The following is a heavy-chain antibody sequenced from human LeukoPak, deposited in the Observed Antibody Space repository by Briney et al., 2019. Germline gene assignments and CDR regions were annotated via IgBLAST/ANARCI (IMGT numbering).Heavy chain of an antibody. J-gene: IGHJ5*02. D-gene: IGHD1-1*01. Sequence: PGGSLRLSCAASGFTFTNAWMSWIRQPPGKGLEWIGEINHSGSTNYNPSLKSRVTISVDTSKNQFSLKLSSVTAADTAVYYCARGQPGDPWGQGTLVTVSS. CDR1: GFTFTNAW. CDR3: ARGQPGDP. V-gene: IGHV4-34*01. CDR2: INHSGST.